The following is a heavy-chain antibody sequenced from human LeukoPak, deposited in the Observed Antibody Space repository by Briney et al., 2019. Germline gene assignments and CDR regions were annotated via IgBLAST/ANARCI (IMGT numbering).Heavy chain of an antibody. CDR2: IIPKFGST. D-gene: IGHD3-16*01. V-gene: IGHV1-69*05. CDR3: ARENLAPSGVKYFHL. J-gene: IGHJ1*01. Sequence: SVKVSCKASGGTFSFYTLNWVRQAPGQGLEWMGGIIPKFGSTNYAQKFHDRLSITTDESTTTAYMELSSLRSEDTALYFCARENLAPSGVKYFHLWGPGTLVTVSS. CDR1: GGTFSFYT.